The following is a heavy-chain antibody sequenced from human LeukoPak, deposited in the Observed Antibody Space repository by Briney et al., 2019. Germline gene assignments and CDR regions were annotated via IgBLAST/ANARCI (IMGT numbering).Heavy chain of an antibody. CDR2: SSASSTYM. J-gene: IGHJ4*02. D-gene: IGHD3-10*01. V-gene: IGHV3-21*01. CDR1: GFTFSNYI. CDR3: ARAMSFYYGSAFDY. Sequence: GGSLRLSCAASGFTFSNYILNWVRQAPGEGLEWVSSSSASSTYMYYADSVKGRFTISRDNAKSSLYLQMNSLRAEDTAVYYCARAMSFYYGSAFDYWGQGTLVTVSS.